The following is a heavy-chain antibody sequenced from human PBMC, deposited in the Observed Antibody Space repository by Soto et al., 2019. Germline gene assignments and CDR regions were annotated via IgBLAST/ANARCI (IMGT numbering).Heavy chain of an antibody. Sequence: SETLSLTCAVYGGSFSGYYWSWIRQPPGKGLEWIGEINHSGSTNYNPSLKSRVTISVDTSKNQFSLKLSSVTAADTAVYYCARGSEWLRSPHFDYWGQGTLVTVSS. CDR1: GGSFSGYY. J-gene: IGHJ4*02. CDR3: ARGSEWLRSPHFDY. D-gene: IGHD5-12*01. V-gene: IGHV4-34*01. CDR2: INHSGST.